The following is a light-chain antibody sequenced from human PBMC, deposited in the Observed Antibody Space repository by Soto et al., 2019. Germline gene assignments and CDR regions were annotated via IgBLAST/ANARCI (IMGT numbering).Light chain of an antibody. V-gene: IGLV2-18*02. CDR2: EVT. CDR1: SSDVGSYNR. Sequence: QSALTQPPSVSGSPGQSVTISCTGTSSDVGSYNRVSWYQQPPGTAPKLMIYEVTNRPSGVPDRFSGSKSGNTASLTISGLQAEYEADYYCSSYTSSDTYVFGTGT. J-gene: IGLJ1*01. CDR3: SSYTSSDTYV.